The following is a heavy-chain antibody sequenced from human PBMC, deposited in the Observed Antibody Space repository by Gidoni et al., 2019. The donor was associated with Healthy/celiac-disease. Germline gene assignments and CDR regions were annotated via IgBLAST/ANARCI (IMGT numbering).Heavy chain of an antibody. CDR1: RGTFSSYA. D-gene: IGHD2-15*01. J-gene: IGHJ4*02. CDR3: YCSGGSCYSDGPPY. V-gene: IGHV1-69*01. Sequence: QVQLVQSGAEVKKPGSSVKVSCKASRGTFSSYAISWVRQAPGQGLEWMGGIIPIFGTANYAQKFQGRVTITADESTSTAYMELSSLRSEDTAVYYCYCSGGSCYSDGPPYWGQGTLVTVSS. CDR2: IIPIFGTA.